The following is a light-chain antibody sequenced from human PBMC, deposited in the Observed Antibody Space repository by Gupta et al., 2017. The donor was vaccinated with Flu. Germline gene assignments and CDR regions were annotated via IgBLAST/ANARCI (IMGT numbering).Light chain of an antibody. CDR2: WAS. Sequence: IVMTQSPDSSLASLVGRTTTNTKSSQSVLNSSNNKNYLAWYQQKPGQPPKLLIYWASTRESGVPDRFSGSGSGTDFTLTISSLQAEDVAVYYCQQYYNTPWTFGQGTKVEVK. J-gene: IGKJ1*01. CDR3: QQYYNTPWT. V-gene: IGKV4-1*01. CDR1: QSVLNSSNNKNY.